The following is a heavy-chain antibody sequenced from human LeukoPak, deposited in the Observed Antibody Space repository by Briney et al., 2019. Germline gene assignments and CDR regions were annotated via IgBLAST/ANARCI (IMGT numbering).Heavy chain of an antibody. V-gene: IGHV3-53*01. CDR2: IYAGGDT. CDR1: GFTVRLNY. Sequence: GESLRLSCAASGFTVRLNYMTWVRQAPGKGLEWVSIIYAGGDTYYADSVRGRFTVSRDDSKNILYLEMNSLRGDDTGIYHCARAWDFVVGAFDIWGQGTVVTVSS. D-gene: IGHD2-15*01. CDR3: ARAWDFVVGAFDI. J-gene: IGHJ3*02.